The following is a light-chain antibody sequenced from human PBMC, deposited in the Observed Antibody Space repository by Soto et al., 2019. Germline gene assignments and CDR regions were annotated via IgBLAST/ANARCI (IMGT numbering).Light chain of an antibody. Sequence: QSVLTQPRSVSGSPGQSVTISCTGTSSDVGRYDYVSWYQQHPGKAPKLIIYDVSERPSGVPDRFSGSKFGNTASLTISGLQAEDEADYYCCSFAGSYTDVFGTGTKVTVL. CDR1: SSDVGRYDY. V-gene: IGLV2-11*01. CDR3: CSFAGSYTDV. CDR2: DVS. J-gene: IGLJ1*01.